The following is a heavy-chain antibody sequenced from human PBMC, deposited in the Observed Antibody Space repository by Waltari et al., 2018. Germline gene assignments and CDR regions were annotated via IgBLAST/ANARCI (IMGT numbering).Heavy chain of an antibody. Sequence: EGQLVESGGGFVQPGGSLRLSCEASGFSFTGYWMSWVRQAPGKGLEWVANIKQDGSEKNYVDSLKGRFTVSRDNAKKSLFLEMNSLRGEDTAVYYCARATYYYDNSGRGAFDIWGQGTRVTVSS. J-gene: IGHJ3*02. D-gene: IGHD3-22*01. CDR1: GFSFTGYW. V-gene: IGHV3-7*01. CDR3: ARATYYYDNSGRGAFDI. CDR2: IKQDGSEK.